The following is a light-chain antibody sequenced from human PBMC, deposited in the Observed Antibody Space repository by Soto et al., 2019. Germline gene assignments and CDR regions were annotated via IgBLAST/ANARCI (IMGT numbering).Light chain of an antibody. CDR2: AAS. J-gene: IGKJ2*01. V-gene: IGKV1-9*01. Sequence: DIQLTQSPSFLSASVGDRVTITCRASQDINNYFAWYQQKPGKAPKLLIYAASTLQSGVPSRFSGSGSGTEFTLTIISLQPEDFAVYYCQHLNHYPYTFGQGTKLEIK. CDR3: QHLNHYPYT. CDR1: QDINNY.